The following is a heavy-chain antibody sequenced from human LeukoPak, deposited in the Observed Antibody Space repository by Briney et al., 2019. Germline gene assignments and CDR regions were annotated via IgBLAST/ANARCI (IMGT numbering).Heavy chain of an antibody. CDR1: GFTFSSYS. J-gene: IGHJ4*02. V-gene: IGHV3-21*01. CDR3: ARDGDLDIVVVPATKRLDY. D-gene: IGHD2-2*03. Sequence: GGSLRLSCAASGFTFSSYSMKWVRQAPGKGLGWGSSISSSSSYIYYADSVKGRFTISRDNAKNSLYLQMNSLRAEDTAVYYCARDGDLDIVVVPATKRLDYWGQGTLVTVSS. CDR2: ISSSSSYI.